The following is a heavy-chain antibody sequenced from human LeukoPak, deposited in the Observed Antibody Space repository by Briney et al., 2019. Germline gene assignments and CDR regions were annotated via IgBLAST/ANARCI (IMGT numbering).Heavy chain of an antibody. CDR1: GFTFSSYA. D-gene: IGHD2-2*01. V-gene: IGHV3-23*01. CDR2: ISGSGGST. Sequence: GGSLRLSCAASGFTFSSYAMSWFRQAPGKGLEWVSAISGSGGSTYYADSVKGRFTISRDNSKNTLYLQMNSLRAEDTAVYYCAKDSQPAVRGYFQHWGQGTLVTVSS. CDR3: AKDSQPAVRGYFQH. J-gene: IGHJ1*01.